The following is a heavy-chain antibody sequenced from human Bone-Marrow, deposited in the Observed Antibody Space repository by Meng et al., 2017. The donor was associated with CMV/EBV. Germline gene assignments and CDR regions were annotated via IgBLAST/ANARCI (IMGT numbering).Heavy chain of an antibody. CDR2: IRYDGSHQ. Sequence: GESLKISCVASGFTFSADGMHWVRQPPGKGLKWVAFIRYDGSHQYYEDSVKGRFTISRDNSRNTLYLQMNSLRTDDTAVYYCARGEAGTHFDNWGQGTLVTVSS. CDR1: GFTFSADG. J-gene: IGHJ4*02. D-gene: IGHD6-13*01. V-gene: IGHV3-30*02. CDR3: ARGEAGTHFDN.